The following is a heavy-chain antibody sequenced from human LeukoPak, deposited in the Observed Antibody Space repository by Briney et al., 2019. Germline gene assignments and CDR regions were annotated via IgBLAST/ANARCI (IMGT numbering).Heavy chain of an antibody. D-gene: IGHD6-13*01. CDR1: GFTFSSYW. CDR3: ARKQQLVSWGYYYYYYMDV. Sequence: GGSLRLSCAASGFTFSSYWMSWVRQAPGKGLEWVANIKQDGSEKYYVDSVKGRFTISRDNAKNSLYLQMNSLRAEDTAVYYCARKQQLVSWGYYYYYYMDVWGKGTTVTVSS. CDR2: IKQDGSEK. V-gene: IGHV3-7*01. J-gene: IGHJ6*03.